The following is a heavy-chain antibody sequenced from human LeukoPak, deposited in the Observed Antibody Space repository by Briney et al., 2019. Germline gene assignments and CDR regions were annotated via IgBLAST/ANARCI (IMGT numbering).Heavy chain of an antibody. CDR1: GVSISSYY. CDR2: IYYSGST. V-gene: IGHV4-59*01. D-gene: IGHD5-24*01. CDR3: AREGRDGYNLKGGPDYGMDV. Sequence: PSETLSLTCTVSGVSISSYYWSWIRQPPGKGLEWIGYIYYSGSTNYNPSLKGRVTISVDTSKNQFSLKLSSVTAADTAVYYCAREGRDGYNLKGGPDYGMDVWGQGTTVTVSS. J-gene: IGHJ6*02.